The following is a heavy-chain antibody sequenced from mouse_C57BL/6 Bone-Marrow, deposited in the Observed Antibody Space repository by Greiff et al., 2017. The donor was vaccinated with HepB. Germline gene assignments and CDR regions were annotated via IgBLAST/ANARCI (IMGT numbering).Heavy chain of an antibody. CDR3: ARRGDGYQYYFDY. V-gene: IGHV5-6*02. D-gene: IGHD2-3*01. Sequence: DVKLQESGGDLVKPGGSLKLSCAASGFTFSSYGMSWVRQTPDKRLEWVATISSGGSYTYYPDSVKGRFTISRDNAKNTLYLQMSSLKSEDTAMYYCARRGDGYQYYFDYWGQGTTLTVSS. J-gene: IGHJ2*01. CDR2: ISSGGSYT. CDR1: GFTFSSYG.